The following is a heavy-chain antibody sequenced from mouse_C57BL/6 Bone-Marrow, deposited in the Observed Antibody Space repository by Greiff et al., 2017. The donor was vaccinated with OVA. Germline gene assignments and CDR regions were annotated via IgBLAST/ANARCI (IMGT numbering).Heavy chain of an antibody. CDR2: INYDGSST. CDR1: GFTFSDYY. CDR3: AREYYGSSYERGFFDY. J-gene: IGHJ2*01. Sequence: EVKVVESEGGLVQPGSSMKLSCTASGFTFSDYYMAWVRQVPEKGLEWVANINYDGSSTYYLDSLKSRFIISRDNAKNILYLQMSSLKSEDTATYYCAREYYGSSYERGFFDYWGQGTTLTVSS. D-gene: IGHD1-1*01. V-gene: IGHV5-16*01.